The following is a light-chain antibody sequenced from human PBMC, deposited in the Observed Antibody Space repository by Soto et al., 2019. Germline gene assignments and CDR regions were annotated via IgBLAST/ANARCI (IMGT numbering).Light chain of an antibody. Sequence: QSVLTQPPSVSGAPGQRVTISCTGSSSNIGAGYDVHWYQQLPGTAPKLLIYGNSNRPSGVPDRFSGSKSGTSASLAITGLQAEDEAAYYRQSYDSSLSGWVFGGGTTLTVL. J-gene: IGLJ3*02. CDR3: QSYDSSLSGWV. V-gene: IGLV1-40*01. CDR2: GNS. CDR1: SSNIGAGYD.